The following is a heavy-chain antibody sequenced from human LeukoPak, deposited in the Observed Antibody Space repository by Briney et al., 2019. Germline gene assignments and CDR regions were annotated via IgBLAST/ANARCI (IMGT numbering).Heavy chain of an antibody. CDR2: IKQDGSEK. CDR3: AARASGNPYF. V-gene: IGHV3-7*03. J-gene: IGHJ4*02. CDR1: GLTLSNYC. D-gene: IGHD1-26*01. Sequence: GGSLRLSCTASGLTLSNYCMIWVRQAPGKGLQWVAEIKQDGSEKYYVDSGKGRLTISRDNAENSLYLQMNSLRVEDTAVYYCAARASGNPYFWGQGTLVTVSS.